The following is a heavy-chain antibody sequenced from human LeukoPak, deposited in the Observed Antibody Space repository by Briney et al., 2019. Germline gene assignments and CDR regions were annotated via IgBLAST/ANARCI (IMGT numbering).Heavy chain of an antibody. V-gene: IGHV3-66*02. D-gene: IGHD2-15*01. CDR1: GFTVSSNY. J-gene: IGHJ4*02. CDR2: IYSGGST. CDR3: ASELGYCSGGSCYPVDY. Sequence: GGSLTLSCAASGFTVSSNYMSWVRQAPGKGLEWVSVIYSGGSTYYADSVKGRFTISRDNSKNTLYLQMNSLRAEDTAVYYCASELGYCSGGSCYPVDYWGQGTLVTVSS.